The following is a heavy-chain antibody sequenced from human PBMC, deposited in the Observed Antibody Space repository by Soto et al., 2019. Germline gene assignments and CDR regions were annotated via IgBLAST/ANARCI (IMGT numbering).Heavy chain of an antibody. Sequence: QVQLVQSGAEVKKPGSSVKVSCKASGGTFSSYTISWVRQAPGQGLEWMGRIIPILGIANYAQKFQGRVTITEDKSTSTAYMELSSLRSEDTAVYYCARAGGSGSGGSSYYYYMDVWGKGTTVTVSS. CDR2: IIPILGIA. CDR1: GGTFSSYT. V-gene: IGHV1-69*02. J-gene: IGHJ6*03. CDR3: ARAGGSGSGGSSYYYYMDV. D-gene: IGHD6-25*01.